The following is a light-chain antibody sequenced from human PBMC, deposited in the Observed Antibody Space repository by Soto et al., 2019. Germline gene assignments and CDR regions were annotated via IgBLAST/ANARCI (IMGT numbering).Light chain of an antibody. Sequence: QAVVTQEPSLTVSPGGTVSLTCGSNTGAVTIGHYPYWFQQKPGQAPRTLVYDTNNRHSWTPARFSGSLLGGKAALTLSGAQPEDEADYYCLLSAGGARVLGGGTKLTVL. V-gene: IGLV7-46*01. CDR3: LLSAGGARV. CDR2: DTN. J-gene: IGLJ3*02. CDR1: TGAVTIGHY.